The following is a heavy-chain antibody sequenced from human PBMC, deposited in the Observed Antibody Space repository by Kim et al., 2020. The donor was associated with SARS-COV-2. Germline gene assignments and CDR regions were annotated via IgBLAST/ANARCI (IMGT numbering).Heavy chain of an antibody. CDR3: AKDQGDGYAVYYYGMDV. Sequence: GGSLRLSCAASGFTFSSYGMHWVRQAPGKGLEWVAVIWYDGSNKYYADSVKGRFTISRDNSKNTLYLQMNSLRAEDTAVYYCAKDQGDGYAVYYYGMDVWGQGTTVTVSS. D-gene: IGHD5-12*01. CDR1: GFTFSSYG. CDR2: IWYDGSNK. J-gene: IGHJ6*02. V-gene: IGHV3-33*06.